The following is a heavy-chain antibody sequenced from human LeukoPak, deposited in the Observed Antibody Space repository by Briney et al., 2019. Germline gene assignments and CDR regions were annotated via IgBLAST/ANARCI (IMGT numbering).Heavy chain of an antibody. CDR1: GGSISSSSYY. CDR2: IYYSGST. CDR3: ARLDTAMVGY. D-gene: IGHD5-18*01. V-gene: IGHV4-39*01. J-gene: IGHJ4*02. Sequence: PSETLSLTCTVSGGSISSSSYYWGWIRQPPGKGLEWIGSIYYSGSTYYNPSLKSRVTISVDTSKNQFSLKLGSVTAADTAVYYCARLDTAMVGYWGQGTLVSVSS.